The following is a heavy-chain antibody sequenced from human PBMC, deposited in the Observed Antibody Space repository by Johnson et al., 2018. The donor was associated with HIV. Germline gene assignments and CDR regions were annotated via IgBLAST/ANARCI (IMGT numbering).Heavy chain of an antibody. CDR3: ARDSGSYQGAFDI. CDR2: ISYDGSNK. CDR1: GFTFSIYW. Sequence: VQLVESGGGLVQPGGSLRLSCAASGFTFSIYWMTWVRQAPGKGLEWVAVISYDGSNKYYADSVKGRFTISRDNAKNSLYLQMNSLRAEDTAVYYCARDSGSYQGAFDIWGQGTMVTVSS. D-gene: IGHD1-26*01. J-gene: IGHJ3*02. V-gene: IGHV3-30*03.